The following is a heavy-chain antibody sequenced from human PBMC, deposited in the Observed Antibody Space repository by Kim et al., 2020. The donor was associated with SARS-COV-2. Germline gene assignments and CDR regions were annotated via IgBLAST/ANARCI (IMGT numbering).Heavy chain of an antibody. D-gene: IGHD1-26*01. J-gene: IGHJ5*02. CDR1: GGSISSYY. V-gene: IGHV4-4*07. CDR2: IYTSGST. Sequence: SETLSLTCTVSGGSISSYYWSWIRQPAGKGLEWIGRIYTSGSTNYNPSLKSRVTMSVDTSKNQFSLKLSSVTAADTAVYYCARGSYSPTKHHWFDPWGQGTLVTVSS. CDR3: ARGSYSPTKHHWFDP.